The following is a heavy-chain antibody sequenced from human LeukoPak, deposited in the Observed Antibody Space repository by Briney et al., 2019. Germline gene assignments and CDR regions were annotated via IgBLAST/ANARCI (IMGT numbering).Heavy chain of an antibody. V-gene: IGHV4-34*01. D-gene: IGHD6-13*01. CDR3: ARGFEAAGTNFDF. CDR2: INHSGST. CDR1: GGSFSGYY. J-gene: IGHJ4*02. Sequence: SETLSLTCAVYGGSFSGYYWSWIRQPPGKGLEWIGEINHSGSTNYNPSLKSRVTISVDTSKNQFSLKLSSVTAADTAVYYCARGFEAAGTNFDFWGQGTLVTVSS.